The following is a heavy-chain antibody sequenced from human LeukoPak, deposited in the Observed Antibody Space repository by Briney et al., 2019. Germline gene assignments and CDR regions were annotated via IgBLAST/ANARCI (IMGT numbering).Heavy chain of an antibody. CDR1: GGTFSSYA. D-gene: IGHD2-21*02. CDR2: TIPIFGTA. J-gene: IGHJ4*02. CDR3: ARGRYCGGDCYSSFDY. V-gene: IGHV1-69*01. Sequence: ASVKVSCKASGGTFSSYAISWVRQAPGQGLEWMGGTIPIFGTANYAQKFQGRVTITADESTSTAYMELSSLRSEDTAVYYCARGRYCGGDCYSSFDYWGQGTLVTVSS.